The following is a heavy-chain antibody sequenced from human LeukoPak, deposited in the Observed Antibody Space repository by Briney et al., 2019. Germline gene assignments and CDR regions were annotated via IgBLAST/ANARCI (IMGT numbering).Heavy chain of an antibody. V-gene: IGHV3-30*18. Sequence: PGGSLRLSCAASGFTFSSYGMHWVRQAPGKGPEWVAVISYDGSNKYYADFVKGRFTISRDNSKNTLYLQMNSLRAEDTAVYYCAKVTGDNRYYYYYYMDVWGKGTTVTVSS. CDR1: GFTFSSYG. CDR2: ISYDGSNK. CDR3: AKVTGDNRYYYYYYMDV. D-gene: IGHD7-27*01. J-gene: IGHJ6*03.